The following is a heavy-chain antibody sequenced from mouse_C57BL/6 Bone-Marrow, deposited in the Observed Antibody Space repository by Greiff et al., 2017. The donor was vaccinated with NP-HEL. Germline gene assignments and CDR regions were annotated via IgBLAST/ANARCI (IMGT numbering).Heavy chain of an antibody. CDR1: GYSFTDYN. CDR3: ARPYGSSLYYYAMDY. J-gene: IGHJ4*01. D-gene: IGHD1-1*01. CDR2: INPNYGTT. Sequence: EVQLQESGPELVKPGASVKISCKASGYSFTDYNMNWVKQSNGKSLEWIGVINPNYGTTSYNQKFKGKATLTVDQSSSTAYMQLNSLTSEDSAVYYCARPYGSSLYYYAMDYWGQGTSVTVSS. V-gene: IGHV1-39*01.